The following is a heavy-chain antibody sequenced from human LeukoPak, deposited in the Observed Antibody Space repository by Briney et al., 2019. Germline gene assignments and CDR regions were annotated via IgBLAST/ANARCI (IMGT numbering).Heavy chain of an antibody. V-gene: IGHV4-59*01. CDR1: GGSISNYY. CDR3: ARGPPGYSYGYYFDY. J-gene: IGHJ4*02. Sequence: SETLSLTCTVSGGSISNYYWSWIRQPPGKGLEWIGYTYYSGSTNYNPSLKSRVTISVDTSKNQFSLKLSSVTAADTAVYYCARGPPGYSYGYYFDYWGQGTLVTVSS. CDR2: TYYSGST. D-gene: IGHD5-18*01.